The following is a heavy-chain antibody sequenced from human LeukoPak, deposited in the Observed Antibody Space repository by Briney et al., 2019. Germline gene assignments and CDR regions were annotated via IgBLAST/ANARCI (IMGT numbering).Heavy chain of an antibody. V-gene: IGHV1-69*05. CDR1: GGTFSSYA. D-gene: IGHD3-3*01. CDR2: IIPIFGTA. CDR3: ARFYDFWSGYYPAGKANWFDP. Sequence: PLASVKVSCKASGGTFSSYAISWVRQAPGQGLEWMGGIIPIFGTANYAQKFQGRVTITTDESTSTAYMELSSLRSEDTAVYYCARFYDFWSGYYPAGKANWFDPWGQGTLVTVSS. J-gene: IGHJ5*02.